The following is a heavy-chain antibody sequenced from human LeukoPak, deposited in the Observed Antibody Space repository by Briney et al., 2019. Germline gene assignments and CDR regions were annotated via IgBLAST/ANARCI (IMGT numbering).Heavy chain of an antibody. CDR2: INPNSGDT. J-gene: IGHJ4*02. V-gene: IGHV1-2*02. CDR3: ARAGPFYSGNYLGF. D-gene: IGHD1-26*01. CDR1: GYTFTVYY. Sequence: ASVKVSFKASGYTFTVYYMNWVRQAPGRGLEWMGWINPNSGDTNSAQKFQGRVTMTRDTSISTAYMELSRLTSDDTAVYYCARAGPFYSGNYLGFWGQGTLVTVSS.